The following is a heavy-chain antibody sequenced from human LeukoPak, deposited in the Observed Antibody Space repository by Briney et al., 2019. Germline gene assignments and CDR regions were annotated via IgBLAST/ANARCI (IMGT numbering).Heavy chain of an antibody. D-gene: IGHD3-22*01. CDR2: IYYDGSNK. J-gene: IGHJ4*02. CDR3: ARGRLHYDSSGYPEGEFDY. CDR1: GFTFSSYA. Sequence: GGSLTLSCAASGFTFSSYAMHWVRQAPGKGLEWVAVIYYDGSNKYYADSVKGRFNISRDNSKNTLYLQMNSLRAEDTAVYYCARGRLHYDSSGYPEGEFDYWGQGTLVTVSS. V-gene: IGHV3-30*04.